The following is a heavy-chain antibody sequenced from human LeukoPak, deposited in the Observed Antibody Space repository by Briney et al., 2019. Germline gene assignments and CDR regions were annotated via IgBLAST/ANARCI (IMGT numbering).Heavy chain of an antibody. V-gene: IGHV1-18*01. CDR2: ISAYNGNT. CDR3: ARDRDTTMGTTYYYYYGMDV. CDR1: GYTFTSYG. Sequence: GASVKVSCKASGYTFTSYGISWVRQAPGQGLEWMGWISAYNGNTNSAQKLQGRVTMTTDTSTSTAYMELRSLRSDDTAVYYCARDRDTTMGTTYYYYYGMDVWGQGTTVTVSS. D-gene: IGHD5-18*01. J-gene: IGHJ6*02.